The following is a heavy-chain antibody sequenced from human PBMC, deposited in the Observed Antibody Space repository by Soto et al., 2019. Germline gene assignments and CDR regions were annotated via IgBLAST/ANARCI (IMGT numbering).Heavy chain of an antibody. V-gene: IGHV3-33*01. CDR3: ARIQLDTIMALDY. J-gene: IGHJ4*02. CDR2: VWSNGNLK. CDR1: GFTFDAYG. D-gene: IGHD1-1*01. Sequence: QVQLVESGGGVVQPGGSLRLSCAASGFTFDAYGFHWVRPAPGKGLEWVAVVWSNGNLKYYADSVKGRFTISRDSSKSALNLQMNSLRADDTAVYYCARIQLDTIMALDYWGQGTLVTVSS.